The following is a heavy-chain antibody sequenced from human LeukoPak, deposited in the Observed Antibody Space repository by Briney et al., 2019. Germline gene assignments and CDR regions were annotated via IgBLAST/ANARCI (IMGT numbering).Heavy chain of an antibody. CDR2: IYYSGST. CDR1: GGSISPYY. Sequence: SETLSLTCTVSGGSISPYYWSWIRQPPGKGLEWIGSIYYSGSTNYNPSLKSRVTISVDTSKNQFSLKLSSVTAADTAVYYCAREGAWAFDPWGQGTLVTVSS. V-gene: IGHV4-59*13. CDR3: AREGAWAFDP. D-gene: IGHD3-16*01. J-gene: IGHJ5*02.